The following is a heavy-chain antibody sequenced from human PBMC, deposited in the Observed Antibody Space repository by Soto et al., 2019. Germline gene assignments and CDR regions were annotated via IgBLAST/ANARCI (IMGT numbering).Heavy chain of an antibody. CDR2: IKSKTDGGTT. J-gene: IGHJ4*02. D-gene: IGHD3-3*01. CDR1: GFTFSNAW. Sequence: GGSLRLSCAASGFTFSNAWMSWVRQAPGKGLEWVGRIKSKTDGGTTDYAAPVKGRFTISRDDSKNTLYLQMNSLKTEDTAVYYCTTEDRAPYYDFWSGPWTWGQGTLVTVSS. V-gene: IGHV3-15*01. CDR3: TTEDRAPYYDFWSGPWT.